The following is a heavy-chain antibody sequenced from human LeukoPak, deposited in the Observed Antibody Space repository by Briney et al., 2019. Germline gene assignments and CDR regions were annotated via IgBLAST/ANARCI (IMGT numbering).Heavy chain of an antibody. J-gene: IGHJ6*03. CDR2: ISSSGSTI. Sequence: QAGGSLRLSCAASGFTFSSYEMNWVRQAPGKGLEWVSYISSSGSTIYYADSVKGRFTISRDNAKNSLYLQMNSLRAEDTAVYYCARGPLGEQWPNPAYMDVWGKGTTVTVSS. V-gene: IGHV3-48*03. CDR3: ARGPLGEQWPNPAYMDV. CDR1: GFTFSSYE. D-gene: IGHD6-19*01.